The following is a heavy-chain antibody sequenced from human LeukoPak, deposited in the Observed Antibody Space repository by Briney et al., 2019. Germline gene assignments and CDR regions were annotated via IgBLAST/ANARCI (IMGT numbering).Heavy chain of an antibody. CDR3: ARDPYCSSGSCYPFDY. CDR2: MYHSGSI. Sequence: ASETLSLTCTVSGYSISSGYFWGWIRQPPGKGLEWIGSMYHSGSIYHNPSLKSRVTISLDTSRNQFSLKLYSVTAADTAVYYCARDPYCSSGSCYPFDYWGQGTLVTVSS. D-gene: IGHD2-15*01. J-gene: IGHJ4*02. CDR1: GYSISSGYF. V-gene: IGHV4-38-2*02.